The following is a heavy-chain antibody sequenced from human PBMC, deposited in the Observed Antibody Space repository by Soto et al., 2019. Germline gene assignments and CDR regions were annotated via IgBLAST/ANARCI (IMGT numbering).Heavy chain of an antibody. V-gene: IGHV1-18*01. CDR2: ISTSNGDR. D-gene: IGHD5-12*01. CDR1: GYTFTKYG. Sequence: ASVKVSCKASGYTFTKYGISWVRQAPGQGLEWMGWISTSNGDRNYAQNLQGRVTMTADTSTSTAYMELRSLRSDDTAVYYCAREGVAPYYYYGMDVWGQGTPVTVSS. J-gene: IGHJ6*02. CDR3: AREGVAPYYYYGMDV.